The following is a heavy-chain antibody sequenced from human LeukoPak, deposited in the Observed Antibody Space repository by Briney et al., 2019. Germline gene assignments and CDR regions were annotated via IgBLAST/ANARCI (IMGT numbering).Heavy chain of an antibody. Sequence: GGSLRLSCAASGFTFSSYAMHWVRQAPGKGLEWVAVISHDGSNKYYADSVKGRFTISRDNSKNTLYLQMNSLRAEDTAVYYCARRGLGRPVDYWGQGTLVTVSS. V-gene: IGHV3-30-3*01. J-gene: IGHJ4*02. CDR2: ISHDGSNK. CDR3: ARRGLGRPVDY. D-gene: IGHD7-27*01. CDR1: GFTFSSYA.